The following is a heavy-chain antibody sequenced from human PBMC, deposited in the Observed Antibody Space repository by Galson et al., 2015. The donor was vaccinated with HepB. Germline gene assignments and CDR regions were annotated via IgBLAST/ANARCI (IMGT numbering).Heavy chain of an antibody. D-gene: IGHD4-17*01. Sequence: SLRLSCAASGFTFSSYSMNWVRQAPGKGLEWVSAISGSGGSTYYADSVKGRFTISRDNSKNTLYLQMNSLRAEDTAVYYCAKGGSMTTVTSFDYWGQGTLVTVSS. CDR2: ISGSGGST. CDR1: GFTFSSYS. CDR3: AKGGSMTTVTSFDY. J-gene: IGHJ4*02. V-gene: IGHV3-23*01.